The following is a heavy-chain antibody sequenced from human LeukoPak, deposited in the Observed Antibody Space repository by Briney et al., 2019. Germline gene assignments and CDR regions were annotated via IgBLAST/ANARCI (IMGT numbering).Heavy chain of an antibody. CDR2: INSDGSST. CDR1: GFTFSSYW. Sequence: GGSLRLSCAASGFTFSSYWMHWVRQAPGKGLVWVSRINSDGSSTSYADSVKGRFTISRDNAKNTLYLQMNSLRAEDTAVYYCPRYDILTDRAFDIWGQGTMVTVSS. CDR3: PRYDILTDRAFDI. V-gene: IGHV3-74*01. J-gene: IGHJ3*02. D-gene: IGHD3-9*01.